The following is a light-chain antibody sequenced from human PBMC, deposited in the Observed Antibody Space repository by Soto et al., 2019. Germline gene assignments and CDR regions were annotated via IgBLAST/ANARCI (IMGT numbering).Light chain of an antibody. CDR2: KAS. J-gene: IGKJ1*01. CDR3: QQYNSFVWT. Sequence: DIQMTQSPSTLSASVGDRVTIACLASQSISSWLAWYQQKPGKAPKLLIYKASSLESGVPSRFSGSGSGTEFTLTISSLQPDDFATYYCQQYNSFVWTFGQGTKVDIK. V-gene: IGKV1-5*03. CDR1: QSISSW.